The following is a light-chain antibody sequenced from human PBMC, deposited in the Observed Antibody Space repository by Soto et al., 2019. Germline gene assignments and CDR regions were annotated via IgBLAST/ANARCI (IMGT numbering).Light chain of an antibody. CDR1: TSDVGTYDY. J-gene: IGLJ3*02. V-gene: IGLV2-14*01. CDR2: EVS. CDR3: CSYAGSWV. Sequence: QSVLTQPASVSGSPGQSITISCTGTTSDVGTYDYVSWYQHQPGKAPKVMIYEVSNRPSGVSDRFSGSKSGNTASLTISGLQAADEADYYCCSYAGSWVFGGGTKLTVL.